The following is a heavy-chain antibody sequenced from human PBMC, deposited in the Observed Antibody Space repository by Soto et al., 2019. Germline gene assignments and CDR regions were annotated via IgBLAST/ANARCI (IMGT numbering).Heavy chain of an antibody. D-gene: IGHD6-13*01. J-gene: IGHJ4*02. CDR3: ARDRVDAALGTCDQ. Sequence: QFQLVQSGAEVKKPGSSVKVSCKTAGYTFSTYPISWVRQAPGHGREWVGWISNYNGKTNYGQKFQGRVTITTDPSASTAYMNLRNLRSDDTAVYYGARDRVDAALGTCDQGGQGTLVTVSS. CDR2: ISNYNGKT. V-gene: IGHV1-18*01. CDR1: GYTFSTYP.